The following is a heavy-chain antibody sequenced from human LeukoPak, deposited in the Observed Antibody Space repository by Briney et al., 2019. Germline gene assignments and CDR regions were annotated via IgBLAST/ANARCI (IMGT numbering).Heavy chain of an antibody. CDR1: GFTFSSYW. CDR3: ARGGWELPEGSLDY. J-gene: IGHJ4*02. D-gene: IGHD1-26*01. CDR2: IKQDGSEK. Sequence: GGSLRLSCAASGFTFSSYWMSWVRQAPGKGLEWVANIKQDGSEKYYVDSVKGRFTISRDNAKNSLYLQMNSLRAEDTAVYYCARGGWELPEGSLDYWGQGTLVTVSS. V-gene: IGHV3-7*01.